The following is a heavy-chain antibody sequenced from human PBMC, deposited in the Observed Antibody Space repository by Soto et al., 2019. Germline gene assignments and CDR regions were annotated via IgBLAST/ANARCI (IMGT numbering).Heavy chain of an antibody. CDR1: GYSFIDYY. V-gene: IGHV1-2*02. CDR3: ARPPGYISDWYYFDL. Sequence: ASVKLSCKASGYSFIDYYMHWVRQAPGQGFEWMGRISPKSGGTNYAQKFEGRVTMTWDTSLNTAYMELSSLISEDTAVYYCARPPGYISDWYYFDLWGQGTLVTVSS. D-gene: IGHD3-9*01. J-gene: IGHJ4*02. CDR2: ISPKSGGT.